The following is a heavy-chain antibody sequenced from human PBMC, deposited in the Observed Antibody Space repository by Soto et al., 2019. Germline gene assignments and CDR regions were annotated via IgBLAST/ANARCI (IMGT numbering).Heavy chain of an antibody. CDR3: ARDDILGYCSSTSCGGYYYYGMDV. CDR1: GYTFTSYA. J-gene: IGHJ6*02. CDR2: INAGNGNT. V-gene: IGHV1-3*01. Sequence: GASVKVSCKASGYTFTSYAMHWVRQAPGQRLEWMRWINAGNGNTKYSQKFQGRVTITRDTSASTAYMELSSLRSEDTAVYYCARDDILGYCSSTSCGGYYYYGMDVWGQGTTVTVSS. D-gene: IGHD2-2*01.